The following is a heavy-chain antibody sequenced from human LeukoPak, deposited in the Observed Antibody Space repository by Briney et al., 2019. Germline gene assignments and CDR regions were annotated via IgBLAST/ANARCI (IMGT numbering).Heavy chain of an antibody. V-gene: IGHV1-46*01. J-gene: IGHJ5*02. CDR1: GYTFTSYY. CDR3: ARVRGSYSRFDP. CDR2: INPSGGNT. D-gene: IGHD1-26*01. Sequence: GASVKVSCKASGYTFTSYYMHWVRQAPGQGLEWMGIINPSGGNTGYAQKFQGRVTMTRNTSISTAYMELSSLRSEDTAVYYCARVRGSYSRFDPWGQGTLVTVSS.